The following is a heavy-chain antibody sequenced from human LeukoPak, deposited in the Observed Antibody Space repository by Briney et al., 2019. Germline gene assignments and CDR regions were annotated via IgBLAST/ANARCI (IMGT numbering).Heavy chain of an antibody. CDR1: GGSFSGYY. D-gene: IGHD5/OR15-5a*01. Sequence: SETLSLTCAVYGGSFSGYYWSWIRQPPGKGLEWIGEINHSGSTNYNPSLKSRVTISVDTSKNQFSLKLSSVTAADTAVYYCARMADSVWGQGTLVTVSS. CDR2: INHSGST. V-gene: IGHV4-34*01. CDR3: ARMADSV. J-gene: IGHJ4*02.